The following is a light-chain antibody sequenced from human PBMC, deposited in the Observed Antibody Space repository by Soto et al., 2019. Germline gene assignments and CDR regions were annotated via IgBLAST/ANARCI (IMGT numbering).Light chain of an antibody. V-gene: IGKV1-5*03. Sequence: DIQMTQSPSTLSASVGDRVTITCRASQSISSWLAWYQQKPGKAPKLQIYKASSLESGVPSRFSGSGSGTEFTLTISSLQPDDFATYYCQQYNSLWTFGKGTKVDIK. CDR2: KAS. J-gene: IGKJ1*01. CDR1: QSISSW. CDR3: QQYNSLWT.